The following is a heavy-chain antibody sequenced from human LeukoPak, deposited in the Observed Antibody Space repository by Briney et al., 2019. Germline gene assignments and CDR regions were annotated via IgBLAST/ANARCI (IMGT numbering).Heavy chain of an antibody. J-gene: IGHJ4*02. CDR2: IYPGDSDT. CDR1: GYTFTSYW. CDR3: ARHGEDNYGYAY. D-gene: IGHD5-18*01. V-gene: IGHV5-51*01. Sequence: HGESPKISCKGSGYTFTSYWIGWVRQMPGKGLEWMGTIYPGDSDTRYSPSFEGQVTISADKSISTAYLQWSSLKASDTAMYYCARHGEDNYGYAYWGQGTLVTVSS.